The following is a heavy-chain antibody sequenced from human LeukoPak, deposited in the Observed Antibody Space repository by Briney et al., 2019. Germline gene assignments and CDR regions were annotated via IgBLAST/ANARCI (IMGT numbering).Heavy chain of an antibody. J-gene: IGHJ4*02. CDR3: ARGWRGTFDY. Sequence: GGSLRLSCAASGFTFSSHAMHWVRQAPGKGLVWVSRINADGSSTSYADSVKGRCTISRDNAKNTLYLQMNSLRAEDTAVYYCARGWRGTFDYWGQGTLVTVSS. V-gene: IGHV3-74*01. CDR1: GFTFSSHA. CDR2: INADGSST. D-gene: IGHD1-7*01.